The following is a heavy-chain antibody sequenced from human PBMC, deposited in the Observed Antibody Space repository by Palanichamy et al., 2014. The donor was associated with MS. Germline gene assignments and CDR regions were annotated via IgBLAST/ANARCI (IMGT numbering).Heavy chain of an antibody. J-gene: IGHJ4*02. Sequence: QVQLQESGPGLVKPSQTLSLTCTVSGGSISSGTYYWSWIRQPAGKGLEWIGRLFTSGSTTYNPSLKGRVTISVDTSKNQFSLELSSVTAADTAMYYCARVSGWSFDYWGQGTLVTVSS. CDR2: LFTSGST. V-gene: IGHV4-61*02. CDR3: ARVSGWSFDY. CDR1: GGSISSGTYY. D-gene: IGHD6-19*01.